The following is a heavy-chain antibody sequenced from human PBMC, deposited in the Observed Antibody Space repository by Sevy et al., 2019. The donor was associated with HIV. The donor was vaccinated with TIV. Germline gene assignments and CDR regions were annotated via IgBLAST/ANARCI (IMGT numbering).Heavy chain of an antibody. Sequence: ASVKVSCKASGYTFTGYYMHWVRQAPGQGLEWMGWINPNSGGTNYALKFQGWVTMTRDTSISTAYMELSRLRSDDTAVYYCARDGYYYDSSGYYYRRVWGAFDIWGHGTMVTVSS. J-gene: IGHJ3*02. V-gene: IGHV1-2*04. D-gene: IGHD3-22*01. CDR2: INPNSGGT. CDR1: GYTFTGYY. CDR3: ARDGYYYDSSGYYYRRVWGAFDI.